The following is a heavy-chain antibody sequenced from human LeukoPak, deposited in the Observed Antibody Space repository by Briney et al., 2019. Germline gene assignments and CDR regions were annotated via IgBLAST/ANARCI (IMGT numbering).Heavy chain of an antibody. CDR3: AKGVRITMVRGAFDI. J-gene: IGHJ3*02. D-gene: IGHD3-10*01. CDR2: LSWNSGSI. CDR1: GFTFDDYA. V-gene: IGHV3-9*01. Sequence: PGRPLRLSCAASGFTFDDYAMHWVRQAPGKGLEWVSGLSWNSGSIAYADSVKGRFTISRDNAKNSLYLQMNSLRAEDTALYYCAKGVRITMVRGAFDIWGQGTMVTVSS.